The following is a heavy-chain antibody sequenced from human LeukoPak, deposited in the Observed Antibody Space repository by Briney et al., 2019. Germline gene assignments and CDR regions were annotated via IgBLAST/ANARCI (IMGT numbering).Heavy chain of an antibody. CDR1: GFTFSSYE. D-gene: IGHD3-10*01. V-gene: IGHV3-48*03. Sequence: PGGSLRLSCAASGFTFSSYEMNWVRQAPGKGLEWVSYISSSGSTIYYADSVKGRFTISRDNAKNTLYLQMNSLRAEDTAVYYCARDPGLLWFGEPTGIDYWGQGTLVTVSS. CDR2: ISSSGSTI. CDR3: ARDPGLLWFGEPTGIDY. J-gene: IGHJ4*02.